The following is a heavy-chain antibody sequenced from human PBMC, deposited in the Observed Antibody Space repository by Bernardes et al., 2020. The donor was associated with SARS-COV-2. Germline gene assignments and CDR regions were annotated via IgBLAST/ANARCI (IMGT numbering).Heavy chain of an antibody. J-gene: IGHJ6*02. CDR1: GYTFTGYY. CDR3: ARDGGENDFWSGYWSVYYGMDV. V-gene: IGHV3-7*01. D-gene: IGHD3-3*01. Sequence: SCKASGYTFTGYYMHWVRQAPGKGLEWVANIKQDVSEKYYVDSVKGRFTISRDNAKNSLYLQMNSLRAEDTAVYYCARDGGENDFWSGYWSVYYGMDVWGQGTTVTVSS. CDR2: IKQDVSEK.